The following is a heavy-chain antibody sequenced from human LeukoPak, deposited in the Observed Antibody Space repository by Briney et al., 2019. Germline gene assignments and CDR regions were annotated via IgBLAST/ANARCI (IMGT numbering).Heavy chain of an antibody. CDR2: ISGSGGST. CDR1: GFTFGTYS. Sequence: GGSLGLSCAASGFTFGTYSMNWVRQAPGKGLEWVSAISGSGGSTYYADSVKGRFTISRDNSKNTLYLQMNSLRAEDTAVYYCAKGTRRVAGTGGPFDYWGQGTLVTVSS. CDR3: AKGTRRVAGTGGPFDY. D-gene: IGHD6-19*01. J-gene: IGHJ4*02. V-gene: IGHV3-23*01.